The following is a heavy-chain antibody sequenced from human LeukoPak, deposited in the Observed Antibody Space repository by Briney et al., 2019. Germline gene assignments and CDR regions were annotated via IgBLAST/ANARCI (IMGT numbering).Heavy chain of an antibody. CDR2: IYSGGST. CDR3: AREDGVGDAFDI. J-gene: IGHJ3*02. CDR1: GFTVSSNY. D-gene: IGHD4-17*01. Sequence: GGPLRLSCAASGFTVSSNYMSWVRQAPGKGLEWVSVIYSGGSTYYADSVKGRFTIPRDNSKNTLYLQMNSLRAEDTAVYYCAREDGVGDAFDIWGQGTMVTVSS. V-gene: IGHV3-53*01.